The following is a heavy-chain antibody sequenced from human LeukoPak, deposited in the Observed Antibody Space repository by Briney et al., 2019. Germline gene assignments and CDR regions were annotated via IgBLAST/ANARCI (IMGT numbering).Heavy chain of an antibody. J-gene: IGHJ4*02. CDR1: GFTFSSYS. V-gene: IGHV3-21*01. CDR3: ARDPYGDWHFDY. Sequence: KPGGSLRLSCAASGFTFSSYSMNWVRQAPGKGLEWVSSISSSSSYIYYADSVKGRFTISRDNAKNSLYLQMNSLRAEDTAVYYCARDPYGDWHFDYWGQGTLVTVSS. D-gene: IGHD4-17*01. CDR2: ISSSSSYI.